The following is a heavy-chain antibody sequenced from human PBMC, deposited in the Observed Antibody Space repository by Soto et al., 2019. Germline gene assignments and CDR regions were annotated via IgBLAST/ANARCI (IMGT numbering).Heavy chain of an antibody. D-gene: IGHD3-16*02. CDR2: ISVSTTTI. V-gene: IGHV3-48*03. Sequence: GGSLRLSCAASGFTFSSSEMNWVRQAPGKGLEWVSYISVSTTTIYYADSVEGRFTISRDNAKSSLHLQMNSLRDEDTAVYYCARALALHDYVWGSYRPNYYYYYGLDVWGQGTTVTVSS. CDR1: GFTFSSSE. J-gene: IGHJ6*02. CDR3: ARALALHDYVWGSYRPNYYYYYGLDV.